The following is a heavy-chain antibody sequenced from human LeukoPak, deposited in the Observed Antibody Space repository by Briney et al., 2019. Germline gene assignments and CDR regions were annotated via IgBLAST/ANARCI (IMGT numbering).Heavy chain of an antibody. D-gene: IGHD4-23*01. CDR3: ARGHYAGNYFDY. CDR1: GYNFISYD. V-gene: IGHV1-8*01. J-gene: IGHJ4*02. Sequence: ASVKVSCKASGYNFISYDINWVRQATGQGLEWMGWMNPNSGNTGYAQKFQGRVTMTRNTSISTAYMELSSLRSEDTAVYYCARGHYAGNYFDYWGQGTLVTVSS. CDR2: MNPNSGNT.